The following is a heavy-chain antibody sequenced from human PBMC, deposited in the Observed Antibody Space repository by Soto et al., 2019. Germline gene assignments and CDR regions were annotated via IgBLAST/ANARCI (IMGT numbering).Heavy chain of an antibody. Sequence: QVQLVQCGAEVKKPGSSVKVSCKASGCTFSSYTISWVRQAPGQGHEWMGRIIPILGIANYAQKFQGRVTITADKSTSTAYMELSSLRSEDTAVYYCARGGRLLVRGEFYYYMDVWGKGTTVTVSS. J-gene: IGHJ6*03. CDR3: ARGGRLLVRGEFYYYMDV. CDR2: IIPILGIA. D-gene: IGHD3-10*01. V-gene: IGHV1-69*02. CDR1: GCTFSSYT.